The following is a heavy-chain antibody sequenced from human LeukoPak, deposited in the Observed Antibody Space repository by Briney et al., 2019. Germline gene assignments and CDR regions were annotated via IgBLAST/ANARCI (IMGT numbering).Heavy chain of an antibody. J-gene: IGHJ4*02. CDR1: GFILSDYY. CDR2: IYSGGST. CDR3: ARRAGSYSHSYDY. D-gene: IGHD2-15*01. Sequence: GGSLRLSCAASGFILSDYYMSWIRQAPGRGLEWVSFIYSGGSTYYADSVRGRFIISRDNSKNTLYLQMNSLRAEDTAVYYCARRAGSYSHSYDYWGQGTLVTVSS. V-gene: IGHV3-53*01.